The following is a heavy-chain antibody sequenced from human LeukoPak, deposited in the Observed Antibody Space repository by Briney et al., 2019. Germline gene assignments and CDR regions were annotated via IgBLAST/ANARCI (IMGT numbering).Heavy chain of an antibody. V-gene: IGHV1-69*04. CDR3: ARGGVTAIRWFDP. CDR1: GGTFSSYA. D-gene: IGHD2-21*02. Sequence: VASVKVSCKASGGTFSSYAISWVRQAPGQGLEWMGRIIPILGIANYAQKFQGRVTITADKSTSTAYMELSSLRSEDTAVYYCARGGVTAIRWFDPWGQGTLVTVSS. CDR2: IIPILGIA. J-gene: IGHJ5*02.